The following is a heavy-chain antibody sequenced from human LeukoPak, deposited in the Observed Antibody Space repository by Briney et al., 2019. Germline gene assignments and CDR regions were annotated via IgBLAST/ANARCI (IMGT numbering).Heavy chain of an antibody. Sequence: GGSLRLSCEASGFTFRSYWMHWVRQAPGKGLVWVSRINGDGSSTSYADSVKARFTISRDNSKNTLYLQMNSLRAEDTAVYYCARGPVLRYFDNPGYFDYWGQGTLVTVSS. CDR2: INGDGSST. CDR3: ARGPVLRYFDNPGYFDY. V-gene: IGHV3-74*01. J-gene: IGHJ4*02. D-gene: IGHD3-9*01. CDR1: GFTFRSYW.